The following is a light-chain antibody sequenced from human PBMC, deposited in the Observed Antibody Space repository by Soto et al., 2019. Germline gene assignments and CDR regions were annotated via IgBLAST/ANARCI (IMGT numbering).Light chain of an antibody. CDR2: GAS. CDR3: QQYGSSPPNT. J-gene: IGKJ5*01. CDR1: QSVSSSY. V-gene: IGKV3-20*01. Sequence: EVVLTQSPGTLSLSPGERATLSCRAIQSVSSSYLDWYQQKPGQAPRLLIYGASSRATGIPDRFSGSGSGTDFTLTISRLEAEDFAVYYCQQYGSSPPNTFGQGTRLEIK.